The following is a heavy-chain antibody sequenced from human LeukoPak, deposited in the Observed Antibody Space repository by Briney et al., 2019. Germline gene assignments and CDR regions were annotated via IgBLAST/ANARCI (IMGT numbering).Heavy chain of an antibody. CDR3: ARGNIQLFSYPWGFDYYYGMDV. D-gene: IGHD5-18*01. CDR1: GASIRSGDYY. V-gene: IGHV4-34*01. Sequence: TPSETLSLTCTVSGASIRSGDYYWSWIRQPPGKGLEWIGEINHSGSTNYNPSLKSRVTISVDTSKNQFSLKLSSVTAADTAVYYCARGNIQLFSYPWGFDYYYGMDVWGQGTTVTVSS. J-gene: IGHJ6*02. CDR2: INHSGST.